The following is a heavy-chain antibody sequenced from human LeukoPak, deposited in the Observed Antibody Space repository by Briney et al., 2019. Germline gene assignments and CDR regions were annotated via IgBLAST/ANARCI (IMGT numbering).Heavy chain of an antibody. Sequence: PSQTLSLTCTVSGGSISSGSYYWSWIRQPAGKGLEWIGRIYTSGSTNYNPSLKSRVTISVDTSKNQFSLKLSSVTAADTAVYYCASKGLIGTAAEDYWGQGTLVTVSS. CDR3: ASKGLIGTAAEDY. D-gene: IGHD6-13*01. CDR1: GGSISSGSYY. V-gene: IGHV4-61*02. CDR2: IYTSGST. J-gene: IGHJ4*02.